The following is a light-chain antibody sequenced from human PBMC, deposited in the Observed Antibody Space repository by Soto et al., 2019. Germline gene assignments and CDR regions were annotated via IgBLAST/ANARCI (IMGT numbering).Light chain of an antibody. CDR3: QQGDSTPWT. CDR1: QSISTY. V-gene: IGKV1-39*01. Sequence: DIHLTQPQSSLSAALGEGVTITCRGSQSISTYLHWYQQKPGKAPKLLIYGASNLQSGVPSRFSASGSGTDFTLTLNSLQPEDFAVYYCQQGDSTPWTFGQGTKVDI. J-gene: IGKJ1*01. CDR2: GAS.